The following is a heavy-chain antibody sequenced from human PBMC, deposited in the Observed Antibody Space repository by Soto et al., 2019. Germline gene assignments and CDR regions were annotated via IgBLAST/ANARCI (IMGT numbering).Heavy chain of an antibody. Sequence: QLQLQESGPGLVKPSETLSLTRTVSDDYIGRSNYFWCWIRPPPGKGPEWIGNIFYCGNTHYNPSLKSRVTISLDTSNHHFSLRVSSVTAADTAVYYCARHLYSGDSSGSFGYWGPGALVIDSS. V-gene: IGHV4-39*01. CDR1: DDYIGRSNYF. D-gene: IGHD6-19*01. CDR3: ARHLYSGDSSGSFGY. J-gene: IGHJ4*02. CDR2: IFYCGNT.